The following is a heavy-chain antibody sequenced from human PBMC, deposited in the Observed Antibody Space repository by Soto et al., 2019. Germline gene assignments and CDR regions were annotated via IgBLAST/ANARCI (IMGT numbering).Heavy chain of an antibody. J-gene: IGHJ4*02. CDR2: IYHSGST. CDR1: GGSISSVNW. V-gene: IGHV4-4*02. D-gene: IGHD3-3*01. Sequence: PSETLSLTCAVSGGSISSVNWWSCVRRPPGKGLELIWEIYHSGSTNYNPSLKSRVTISVDKSKNQFSLKLSSVTAADTAVYYCARAPYDFWSGRAAFDYWGQVYVVTVSS. CDR3: ARAPYDFWSGRAAFDY.